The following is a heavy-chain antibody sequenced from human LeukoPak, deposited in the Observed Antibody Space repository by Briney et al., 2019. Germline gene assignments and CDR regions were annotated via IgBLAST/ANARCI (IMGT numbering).Heavy chain of an antibody. CDR3: ARLIVPAAIQGIYFYYYGMDV. CDR1: GGSISSGGYY. J-gene: IGHJ6*02. D-gene: IGHD2-2*02. CDR2: IYYSGST. Sequence: SQTLSLTCTVSGGSISSGGYYWSWIRQHPGKGLEWIGYIYYSGSTYYNPSLKSRVTISVDTSKNQFSLKLSSVTAADTAVYYCARLIVPAAIQGIYFYYYGMDVWGQGTTVTVSS. V-gene: IGHV4-31*03.